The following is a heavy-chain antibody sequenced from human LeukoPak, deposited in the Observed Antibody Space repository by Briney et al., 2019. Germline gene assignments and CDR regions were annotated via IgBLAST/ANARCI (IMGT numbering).Heavy chain of an antibody. CDR3: ARDRGGTDDFWSGYYTGYFDY. J-gene: IGHJ4*02. V-gene: IGHV3-48*01. CDR1: GFTFGNYN. Sequence: GGSLRLSCAASGFTFGNYNMTWVRLAPGKGLEWVSYISSSGTTLYYADSVKGRFTISRDNAKNSLYLQMNSLRAEDTAIYYCARDRGGTDDFWSGYYTGYFDYWGQGTLVTVSS. CDR2: ISSSGTTL. D-gene: IGHD3-3*01.